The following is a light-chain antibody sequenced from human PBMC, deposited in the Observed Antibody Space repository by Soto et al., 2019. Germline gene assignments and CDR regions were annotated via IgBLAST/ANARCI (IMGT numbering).Light chain of an antibody. J-gene: IGLJ1*01. CDR1: SSDVGAYTS. V-gene: IGLV2-14*01. Sequence: QSVLTQPASVSGSPGQSITISCTGTSSDVGAYTSVSWYQQHPGKAPKLMIYEVSNRPSGVSNRFSGSKSVNTASLTISGLQADDEAHYYCTSYTSDNRNYVFGTGTKVTVL. CDR2: EVS. CDR3: TSYTSDNRNYV.